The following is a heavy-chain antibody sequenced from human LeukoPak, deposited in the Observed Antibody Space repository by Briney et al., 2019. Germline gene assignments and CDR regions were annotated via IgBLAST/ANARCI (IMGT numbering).Heavy chain of an antibody. Sequence: SQTLSLTCALSGDIFSSNSAAWHWIRQSTSRGLEWLGRTYYRSKWYNDYAVSVKNRITINPDTSKNQFSLQLNSVTPEDTAVYYCARTKRYFDWQPFDYWGQGTLVTVSS. J-gene: IGHJ4*02. D-gene: IGHD3-9*01. CDR2: TYYRSKWYN. CDR1: GDIFSSNSAA. V-gene: IGHV6-1*01. CDR3: ARTKRYFDWQPFDY.